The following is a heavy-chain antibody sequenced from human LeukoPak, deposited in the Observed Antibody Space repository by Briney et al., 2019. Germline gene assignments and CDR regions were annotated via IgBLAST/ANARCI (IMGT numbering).Heavy chain of an antibody. CDR2: IYDSRST. D-gene: IGHD1-26*01. Sequence: SETLSLTCTVSGGSISSSSNYWSWIRHSPGKGLEWIVYIYDSRSTNYNPSLNSRVTISVDTSKNQFSQKLNSVTAGDTAVYYCAMGFNGFDPWCQGTLVTVAS. V-gene: IGHV4-61*01. CDR1: GGSISSSSNY. J-gene: IGHJ5*02. CDR3: AMGFNGFDP.